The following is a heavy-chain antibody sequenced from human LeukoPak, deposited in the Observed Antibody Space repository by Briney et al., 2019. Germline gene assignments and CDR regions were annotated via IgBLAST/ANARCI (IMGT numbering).Heavy chain of an antibody. Sequence: GGSLRLSCAASGFTLSSYWMSWVRQAPGKGLEWVANIKQDGSEKYYVDSVKGRFTISRDNAKNSLYLQMNSLRAEDTAVYYCAREALGYFQHWGQGTLVTVSS. CDR1: GFTLSSYW. J-gene: IGHJ1*01. CDR3: AREALGYFQH. V-gene: IGHV3-7*03. CDR2: IKQDGSEK.